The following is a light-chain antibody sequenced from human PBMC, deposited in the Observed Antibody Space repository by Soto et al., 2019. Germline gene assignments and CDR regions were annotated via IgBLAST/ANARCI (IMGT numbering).Light chain of an antibody. V-gene: IGKV3-20*01. CDR2: GAS. J-gene: IGKJ1*01. Sequence: EIVLTQSPGTLSLSPGERATLSCTASQNVTRNYLAWYQQKPGQAPRLLIYGASNRATGISDRFSGSGSGTDFTLTISRLEPEDFAVYYCHQYGSPPRTFGQGTKVEIK. CDR1: QNVTRNY. CDR3: HQYGSPPRT.